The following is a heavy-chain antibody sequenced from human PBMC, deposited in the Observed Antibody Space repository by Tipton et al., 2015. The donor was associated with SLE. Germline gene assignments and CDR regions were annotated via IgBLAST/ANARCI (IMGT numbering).Heavy chain of an antibody. CDR1: GYSISSGYY. CDR2: IYHSGST. D-gene: IGHD3-3*01. CDR3: ARRDGVVTLNAFDI. V-gene: IGHV4-38-2*01. J-gene: IGHJ3*02. Sequence: TLSLTCAVSGYSISSGYYWGWIRQPPGKGLEWIGSIYHSGSTYYNPSLKSRVTISVDTSKNQFSLKLSSVTAADTAVYYCARRDGVVTLNAFDIWGPGTMGT.